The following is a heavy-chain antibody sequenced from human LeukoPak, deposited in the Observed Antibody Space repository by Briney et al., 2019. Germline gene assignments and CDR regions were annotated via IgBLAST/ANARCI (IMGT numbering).Heavy chain of an antibody. J-gene: IGHJ4*02. CDR2: ISGSGGST. V-gene: IGHV3-23*01. D-gene: IGHD1-20*01. CDR3: AKAKRSITGTPYYFDY. Sequence: GGSLRLSCEASGFTFSSYAMSWVRQAPGKGLEWVSAISGSGGSTYYADSVKGRFTISRDNSKNTLYLQMNSLRAEDTAVYYCAKAKRSITGTPYYFDYWGQGTLVTVSS. CDR1: GFTFSSYA.